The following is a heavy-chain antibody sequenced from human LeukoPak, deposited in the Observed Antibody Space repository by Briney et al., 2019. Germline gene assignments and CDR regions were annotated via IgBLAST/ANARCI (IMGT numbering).Heavy chain of an antibody. CDR2: INTNTGNP. V-gene: IGHV7-4-1*02. CDR3: ARAPHRWLQLEYFDY. CDR1: GYTFTSYA. Sequence: ASVKVSCKASGYTFTSYAMNWVRQAPGQGLEWMGWINTNTGNPTYAQGFTGRFVFSLDTSVSTAYLQISSLKAEDNAVYYCARAPHRWLQLEYFDYWGQGTLVTVSS. D-gene: IGHD5-24*01. J-gene: IGHJ4*02.